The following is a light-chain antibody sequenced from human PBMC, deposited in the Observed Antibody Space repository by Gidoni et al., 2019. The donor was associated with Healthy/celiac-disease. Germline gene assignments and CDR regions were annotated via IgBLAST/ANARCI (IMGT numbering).Light chain of an antibody. V-gene: IGKV1-39*01. J-gene: IGKJ3*01. CDR1: QSISSY. CDR3: QQSYSTPFT. CDR2: AAS. Sequence: DIQITQSPSSLSASVGDRITITCRASQSISSYLNWYQQKPGKAPKLLIYAASSLQSGLPSRFSGSGSGTDFTLTISSLQPEDFATYYCQQSYSTPFTFGPGTKVDIK.